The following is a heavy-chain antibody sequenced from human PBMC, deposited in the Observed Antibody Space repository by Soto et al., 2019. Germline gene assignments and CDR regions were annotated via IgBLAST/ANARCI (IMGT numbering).Heavy chain of an antibody. J-gene: IGHJ4*02. CDR2: IYYSGST. V-gene: IGHV4-59*01. D-gene: IGHD3-22*01. CDR3: ARADDSSGYFSLDY. Sequence: PSETLSLTCTVSGGSISSYYCSWRRQPPGKGLEWIGYIYYSGSTNYNPSLKSRVTISVDTSKNQFSLKLSSVTAADTAVYYCARADDSSGYFSLDYWGQGTLVTVSS. CDR1: GGSISSYY.